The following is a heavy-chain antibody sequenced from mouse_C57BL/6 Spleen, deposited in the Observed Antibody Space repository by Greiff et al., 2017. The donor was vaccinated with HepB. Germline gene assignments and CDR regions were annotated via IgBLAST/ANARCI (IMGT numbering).Heavy chain of an antibody. Sequence: QVQLKESGAELVKPGASVKLSCKASGYTSTEYTIHWVKQRSGQGLEWIGWFYPGSGSIKYNEKFKDKATLTADKSSSTVYMELSRLTSEDSAVYFCARHGITTVVGDWYFDVWGTGTTVTVSS. CDR2: FYPGSGSI. D-gene: IGHD1-1*01. CDR3: ARHGITTVVGDWYFDV. CDR1: GYTSTEYT. V-gene: IGHV1-62-2*01. J-gene: IGHJ1*03.